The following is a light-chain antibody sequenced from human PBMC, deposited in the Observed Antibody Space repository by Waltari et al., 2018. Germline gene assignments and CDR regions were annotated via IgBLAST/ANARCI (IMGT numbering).Light chain of an antibody. V-gene: IGLV2-8*01. CDR2: EVQ. J-gene: IGLJ2*01. Sequence: QSALTQPPSASGSPGQSVTIPCPATSSDVGGSQYVPWSQQYPGKAPKLMISEVQTRPSGVPDRFSGSTSGTTASLTVSGLQAEDEADYYCSSYGGSNNMLFGGGTKVTVL. CDR3: SSYGGSNNML. CDR1: SSDVGGSQY.